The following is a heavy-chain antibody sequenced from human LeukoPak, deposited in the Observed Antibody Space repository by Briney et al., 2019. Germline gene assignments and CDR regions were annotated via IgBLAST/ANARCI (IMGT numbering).Heavy chain of an antibody. V-gene: IGHV3-74*01. CDR1: GFTVSSNY. CDR3: ARDLGQYYDTSDNWFDP. Sequence: GGSLRLSCAASGFTVSSNYMSWVRQAPGKGLVWVSRINSDGINTSYADSVKGRFTISRDNAKNTLNLQMNSLGAEDTAVYYCARDLGQYYDTSDNWFDPWGQGTLVTVSS. D-gene: IGHD3-22*01. J-gene: IGHJ5*02. CDR2: INSDGINT.